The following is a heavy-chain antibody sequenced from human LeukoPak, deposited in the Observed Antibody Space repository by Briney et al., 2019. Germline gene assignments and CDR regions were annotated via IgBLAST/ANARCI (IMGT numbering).Heavy chain of an antibody. CDR2: INPSGGST. J-gene: IGHJ4*02. V-gene: IGHV1-46*01. CDR3: ARDPLPSGSYYEGYFDY. D-gene: IGHD1-26*01. Sequence: SVKVSCTASGYTFTSYYMHWVRQAPGQGLEWMGIINPSGGSTSYAQKFQGRVTMTRDTSTSTVYMELSSLRSEDTAVYYCARDPLPSGSYYEGYFDYWGQGTLVTVSS. CDR1: GYTFTSYY.